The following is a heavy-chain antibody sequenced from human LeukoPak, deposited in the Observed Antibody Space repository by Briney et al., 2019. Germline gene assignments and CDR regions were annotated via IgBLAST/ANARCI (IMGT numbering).Heavy chain of an antibody. CDR3: ARRGITYSTSFFEY. V-gene: IGHV4-39*01. D-gene: IGHD6-13*01. CDR1: GGSISGGKDF. J-gene: IGHJ4*02. CDR2: IYYSGST. Sequence: SETLSLTCTVSGGSISGGKDFWGWITQPSGKGLEWIGSIYYSGSTYYNPSLKSRVTISVDTSRNESSLQVRSVTAADTAVYYCARRGITYSTSFFEYWGQGTLVTVSS.